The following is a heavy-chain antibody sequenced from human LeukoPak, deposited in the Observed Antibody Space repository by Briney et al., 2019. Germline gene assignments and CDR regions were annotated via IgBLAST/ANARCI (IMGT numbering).Heavy chain of an antibody. D-gene: IGHD3-16*01. CDR2: IRYDGSNK. J-gene: IGHJ4*02. V-gene: IGHV3-30*02. CDR1: GFTFSSCA. Sequence: GRSLRLSCAASGFTFSSCAMHWVRQAPGKGLEWVAFIRYDGSNKYYADSVKGRFTISRDNSKNTLYLQMNGLRAEDTAVYYCAKDRRGSLLYYFDYWGQGTLVTVSS. CDR3: AKDRRGSLLYYFDY.